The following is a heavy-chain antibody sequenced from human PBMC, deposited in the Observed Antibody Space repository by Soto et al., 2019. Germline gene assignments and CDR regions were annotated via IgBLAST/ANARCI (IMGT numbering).Heavy chain of an antibody. D-gene: IGHD3-9*01. J-gene: IGHJ5*02. Sequence: PSDTLSLTCTVSGGSISSSSYYRGWIRQPPGKGLEWIGSIYYSGSTYYNPSLKSRVTISVDTSKNQFSLKLSSVTAADTAVYYCARHPYNYDILTGHRGNWFDPWGQGTLVTVSS. CDR3: ARHPYNYDILTGHRGNWFDP. V-gene: IGHV4-39*01. CDR1: GGSISSSSYY. CDR2: IYYSGST.